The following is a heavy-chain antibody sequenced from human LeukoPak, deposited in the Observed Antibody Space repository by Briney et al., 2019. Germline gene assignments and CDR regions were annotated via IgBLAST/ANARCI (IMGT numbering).Heavy chain of an antibody. Sequence: GGSLRLSCAASGFTFSSYGMHWVRQAPGKGLEWVAVIWYDGSNKYYADSVKGRFTISRDNSKNTLYLQMNSLRAEDTAVYYCAREVRYSYGPGWFDPWGQGTLVTVSS. D-gene: IGHD5-18*01. V-gene: IGHV3-30*19. CDR1: GFTFSSYG. CDR2: IWYDGSNK. CDR3: AREVRYSYGPGWFDP. J-gene: IGHJ5*02.